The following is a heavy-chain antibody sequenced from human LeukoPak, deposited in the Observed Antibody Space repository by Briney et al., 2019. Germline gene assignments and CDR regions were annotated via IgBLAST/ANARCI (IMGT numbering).Heavy chain of an antibody. CDR1: GGTFSSYA. CDR2: IIPIFGTA. Sequence: GASVKVSCKASGGTFSSYAISWVRQAPGQGLEWMGGIIPIFGTANYAQKFQGRVTIAADKSTSTAYMELSSLRSEDTAVYYCAGRDTAMVTVPYYYYYYMDVWGKGTTVTVSS. CDR3: AGRDTAMVTVPYYYYYYMDV. D-gene: IGHD5-18*01. J-gene: IGHJ6*03. V-gene: IGHV1-69*06.